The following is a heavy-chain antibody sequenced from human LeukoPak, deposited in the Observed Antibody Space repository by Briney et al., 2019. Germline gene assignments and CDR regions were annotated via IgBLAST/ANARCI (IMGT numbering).Heavy chain of an antibody. D-gene: IGHD6-6*01. V-gene: IGHV1-2*06. Sequence: ASVKVACKASGYTFTGYYMHWVRQAPGQGLEWMGRINPNSGGTNYAQKFQGRVTMTRDTSISTAYMELSRLRSDDTAVYYCAREYSSSSGSDYWGQGTPVTVS. CDR1: GYTFTGYY. J-gene: IGHJ4*02. CDR2: INPNSGGT. CDR3: AREYSSSSGSDY.